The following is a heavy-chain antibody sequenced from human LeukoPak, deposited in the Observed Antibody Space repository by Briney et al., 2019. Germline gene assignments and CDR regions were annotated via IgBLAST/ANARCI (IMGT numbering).Heavy chain of an antibody. CDR3: AKGGMVSAVATIQNWFDP. D-gene: IGHD5-12*01. V-gene: IGHV3-23*01. CDR1: GFTFSSYA. CDR2: ISGSGGST. J-gene: IGHJ5*02. Sequence: PGGSLRLSCAASGFTFSSYAMSWVRQAPGKGLEWVSAISGSGGSTYYADSVKGRFTISRDNSKNTLYLQMNSLRAEDTAVYYCAKGGMVSAVATIQNWFDPWGQGTLVTVSS.